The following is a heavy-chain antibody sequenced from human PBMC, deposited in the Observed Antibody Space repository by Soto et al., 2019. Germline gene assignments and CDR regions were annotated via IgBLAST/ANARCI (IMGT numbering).Heavy chain of an antibody. Sequence: QVQLQESGPGLVKPSETLSLTCTVSGGSISSYYWSWIRHPPGKELEWIGYIYYSGSTNYNPSLKSRVTISVDTSKNQFSLKLSSVTAADTAVYYCARGGSGLFDYWGQGTLVTVSS. CDR1: GGSISSYY. CDR3: ARGGSGLFDY. V-gene: IGHV4-59*13. CDR2: IYYSGST. J-gene: IGHJ4*02. D-gene: IGHD3-3*01.